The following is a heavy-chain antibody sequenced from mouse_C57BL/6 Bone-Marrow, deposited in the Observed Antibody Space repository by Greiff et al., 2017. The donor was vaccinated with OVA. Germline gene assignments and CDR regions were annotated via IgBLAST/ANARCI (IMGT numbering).Heavy chain of an antibody. CDR2: ISNGGGST. V-gene: IGHV5-12*01. J-gene: IGHJ2*01. CDR1: GFTFSDYY. Sequence: EVKLVESGGGLVQPGGSLKLSCAASGFTFSDYYMYWVRQTPEKRLEWVAYISNGGGSTYYPDTVKGRFTISRDNAKNTLYLQMSRLKSEDTAMYYCARQGYAVYFDYWGQGTTLTVSS. CDR3: ARQGYAVYFDY.